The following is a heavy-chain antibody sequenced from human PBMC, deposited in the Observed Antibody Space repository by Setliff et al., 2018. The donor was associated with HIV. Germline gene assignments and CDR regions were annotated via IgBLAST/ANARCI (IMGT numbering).Heavy chain of an antibody. V-gene: IGHV1-18*01. Sequence: ASVKVSCKASGYTFNNYGISWVRQAPGQGLEWMGWINTRSGYTNYAQNVQGRVTVTMDTSTSTAYMELRSLKSDDTAVYYCARGKTWLRFLDYWGQGTLVTGSS. D-gene: IGHD5-12*01. CDR1: GYTFNNYG. CDR2: INTRSGYT. CDR3: ARGKTWLRFLDY. J-gene: IGHJ4*02.